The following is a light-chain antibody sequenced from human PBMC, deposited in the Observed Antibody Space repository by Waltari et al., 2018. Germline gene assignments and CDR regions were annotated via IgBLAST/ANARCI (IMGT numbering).Light chain of an antibody. J-gene: IGKJ2*01. V-gene: IGKV1-5*03. CDR3: QQYSNYPYT. CDR1: QSISSW. Sequence: DIQMTQSPSTLSASVGDPVTITCRASQSISSWLAWYQQKPGKAPKLLIHKASTLESGVPSRFSGSGSGTEFTLTIDSLLPDDFATYYCQQYSNYPYTFGQGTKLEI. CDR2: KAS.